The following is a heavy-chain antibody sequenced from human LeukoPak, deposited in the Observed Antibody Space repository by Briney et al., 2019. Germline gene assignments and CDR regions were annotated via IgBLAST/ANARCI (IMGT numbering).Heavy chain of an antibody. J-gene: IGHJ6*03. CDR3: ARDQSSSSWYSLYNYYYYMDV. V-gene: IGHV3-7*01. CDR2: IKQDGSEK. D-gene: IGHD6-13*01. Sequence: GGSLRLSCAASGFTFSSYSMSWVRQAPGKGLEWVANIKQDGSEKYYVDSVKGRFTISRDNAKNSLYLQMNSLRAEDTAVYYCARDQSSSSWYSLYNYYYYMDVWSKGTTVTVSS. CDR1: GFTFSSYS.